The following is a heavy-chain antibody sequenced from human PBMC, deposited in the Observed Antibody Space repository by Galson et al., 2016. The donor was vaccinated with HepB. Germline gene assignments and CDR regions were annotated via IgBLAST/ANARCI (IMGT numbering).Heavy chain of an antibody. Sequence: SETLSLTCTVAGGSISSGNWWSWVRQPPGKGLEWIGETYQEGRSYYNPSLNSRVTISMDTSKNQLSLSLNSVTAADTAVYYCARGYSSSWYSGPDAFDIWGQGTMVKVSS. CDR1: GGSISSGNW. CDR2: TYQEGRS. D-gene: IGHD6-13*01. V-gene: IGHV4-4*02. J-gene: IGHJ3*02. CDR3: ARGYSSSWYSGPDAFDI.